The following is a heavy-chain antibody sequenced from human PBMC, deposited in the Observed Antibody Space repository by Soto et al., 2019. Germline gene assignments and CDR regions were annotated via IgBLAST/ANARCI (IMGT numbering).Heavy chain of an antibody. J-gene: IGHJ4*02. D-gene: IGHD3-10*01. Sequence: QLVETGGGLIQPGTSLTLSCAASGFSVSRNYMTWVRQAPGKGLEWVSFVYSGGATFYADSVKGRFILSRDDSQNTMYLQMNNLRAEDTAVYYCARLPGRLWGRGTLVTVAS. CDR3: ARLPGRL. CDR1: GFSVSRNY. CDR2: VYSGGAT. V-gene: IGHV3-53*02.